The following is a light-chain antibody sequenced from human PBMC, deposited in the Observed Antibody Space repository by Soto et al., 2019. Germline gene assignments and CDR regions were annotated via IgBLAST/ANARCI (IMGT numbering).Light chain of an antibody. CDR1: QSLLSNGNNY. CDR3: MQALQTVT. J-gene: IGKJ4*01. Sequence: DIVMTQSPLSLSVTPGEPASISCRSSQSLLSNGNNYLYCYLQKPGQSPQLLIYLASNRASGVPDRFSGSGSGTDFTLKISRVEAEDVGVYYCMQALQTVTFGGGTKVEI. CDR2: LAS. V-gene: IGKV2-28*01.